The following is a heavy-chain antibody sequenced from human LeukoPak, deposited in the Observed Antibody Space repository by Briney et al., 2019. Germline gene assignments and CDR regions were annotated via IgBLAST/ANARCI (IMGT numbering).Heavy chain of an antibody. CDR2: IWYDGSNK. V-gene: IGHV3-33*01. Sequence: GGSLRLSCAASGFTFSSYGMHWVRQAPGKGLEWVAVIWYDGSNKYYADSVKGRFTISRDNSKNTLYLQMNSLRAEDTAVYYCAREKLRGILYYGMDIWGKGTTVTVSS. CDR3: AREKLRGILYYGMDI. J-gene: IGHJ6*04. D-gene: IGHD2/OR15-2a*01. CDR1: GFTFSSYG.